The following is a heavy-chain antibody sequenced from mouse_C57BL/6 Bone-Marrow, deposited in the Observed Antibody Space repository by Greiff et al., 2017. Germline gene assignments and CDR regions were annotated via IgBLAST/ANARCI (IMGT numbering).Heavy chain of an antibody. V-gene: IGHV1-69*01. CDR3: ARGDWDWFAY. CDR2: IDPSDSST. D-gene: IGHD4-1*01. Sequence: QVQLQQSGPELVKPGASVTLSCKASGYTFTSYAINWVKQRPGPGLEWIGEIDPSDSSTNYNQKFKGKSTLTVYKSSSTAYMQLSSLTSEDSAVYYCARGDWDWFAYWGQGTLVTVSA. CDR1: GYTFTSYA. J-gene: IGHJ3*01.